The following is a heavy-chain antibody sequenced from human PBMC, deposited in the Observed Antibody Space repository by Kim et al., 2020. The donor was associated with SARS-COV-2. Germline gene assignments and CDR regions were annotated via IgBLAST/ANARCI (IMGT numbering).Heavy chain of an antibody. Sequence: GESLKISCKSSGYKFTDYWIAWVRQMPGKGLEWMGIIYPGDSDTRYSPSFQGQVTISVDKSIDTTYLQWNTLKASDTAMYFCARRTSPSWYDPFGYWGQGTLVTVSS. V-gene: IGHV5-51*01. D-gene: IGHD6-13*01. J-gene: IGHJ4*02. CDR3: ARRTSPSWYDPFGY. CDR1: GYKFTDYW. CDR2: IYPGDSDT.